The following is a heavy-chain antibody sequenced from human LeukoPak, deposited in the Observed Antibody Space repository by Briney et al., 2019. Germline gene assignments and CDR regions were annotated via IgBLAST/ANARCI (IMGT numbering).Heavy chain of an antibody. CDR2: IGPTGTDR. CDR1: GFTFSSCG. CDR3: ARDYGDYAVYFDY. V-gene: IGHV3-21*01. D-gene: IGHD4-17*01. Sequence: GGSLRLSCAASGFTFSSCGFNWVRQAPGKGLEWVSSIGPTGTDRYYADSVRGRFTISRDNAKNSLYLQMNSLRAEDTAVYYCARDYGDYAVYFDYWGQGTLVTVSS. J-gene: IGHJ4*02.